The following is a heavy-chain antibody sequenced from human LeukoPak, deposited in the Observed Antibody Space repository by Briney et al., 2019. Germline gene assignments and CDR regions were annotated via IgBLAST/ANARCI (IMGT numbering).Heavy chain of an antibody. CDR1: GFTFSNYA. CDR2: ITHNHGGT. CDR3: ARDELRGGPRGDAFDF. Sequence: GSLRLSCAASGFTFSNYAMSWVRQAPGKRLEWVSGITHNHGGTYYADSVKGRFTISRDNSKNTVYLQMNSLRAEDTAVYYCARDELRGGPRGDAFDFWGQGTMVTVPS. J-gene: IGHJ3*01. V-gene: IGHV3-23*01. D-gene: IGHD3-10*01.